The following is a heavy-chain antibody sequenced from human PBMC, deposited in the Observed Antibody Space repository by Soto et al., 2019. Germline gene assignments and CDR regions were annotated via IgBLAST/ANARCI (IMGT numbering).Heavy chain of an antibody. V-gene: IGHV3-21*01. CDR1: GFTFSSYS. J-gene: IGHJ4*02. D-gene: IGHD3-10*01. Sequence: ESGGGLVKPGGSLRLSCAASGFTFSSYSMNWVRQAPGKGLEWVSSISSSSSYIYYADSVKGRFTISRDNAKNTLYLQMNSLRAEDTAVYYCAREVDYGAGSYPEWGQGTLVTVSS. CDR3: AREVDYGAGSYPE. CDR2: ISSSSSYI.